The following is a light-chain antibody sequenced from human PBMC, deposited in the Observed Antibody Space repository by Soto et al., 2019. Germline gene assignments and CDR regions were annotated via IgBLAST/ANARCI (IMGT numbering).Light chain of an antibody. CDR2: QVT. Sequence: QSVLTQPPSASGSPGQSVTISCAGTINDVGGYNYVSWYQQHPGKVHQLMIYQVTKRPSGVPDRFSASKSDTTASLSISWLQAEDEADYYCCSYTRSGTLTFGTGTKVTVL. CDR3: CSYTRSGTLT. J-gene: IGLJ1*01. V-gene: IGLV2-8*01. CDR1: INDVGGYNY.